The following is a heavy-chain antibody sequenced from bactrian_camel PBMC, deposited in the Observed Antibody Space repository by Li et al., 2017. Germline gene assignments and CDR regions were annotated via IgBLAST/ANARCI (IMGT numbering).Heavy chain of an antibody. CDR2: IATGSGNT. Sequence: HVQLVESGGGSVQAGGSLRLSCAASGYTYNRNCMAWFRQAPGKEREGVARIATGSGNTHYADSVKGRFTISQDDAKNTVYLQMTGLKPEDTAMYYCAGSGYSLSDCSGFGLQPSKYNYWGQGTQVTV. D-gene: IGHD6*01. CDR3: AGSGYSLSDCSGFGLQPSKYNY. J-gene: IGHJ4*01. V-gene: IGHV3S1*01. CDR1: GYTYNRNC.